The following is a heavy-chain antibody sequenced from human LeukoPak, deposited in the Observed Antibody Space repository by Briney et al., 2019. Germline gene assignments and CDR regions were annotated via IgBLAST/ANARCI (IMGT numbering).Heavy chain of an antibody. D-gene: IGHD6-6*01. Sequence: SETLSLTCTVSGGSISSSSYYWGWIRQPPGKGLEWIGSIYYSGSTYYNPSLKSRVTISVDTSKNQFSLKLSSVTAADTAVYYCARGLGRSQGNWFDPWGQGTLVTVSS. CDR3: ARGLGRSQGNWFDP. V-gene: IGHV4-39*07. J-gene: IGHJ5*02. CDR2: IYYSGST. CDR1: GGSISSSSYY.